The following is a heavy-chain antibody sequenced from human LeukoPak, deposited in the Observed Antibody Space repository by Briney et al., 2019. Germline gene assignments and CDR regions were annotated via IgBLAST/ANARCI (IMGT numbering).Heavy chain of an antibody. J-gene: IGHJ4*02. Sequence: PGESLRLSCAASGFTFSSYDMHWVPQATGKGREWVSAIGTAGDTYYPGSVKGRFNISRDNSKNTVYVQMNSLRAEDTAVYYCASPAVWGELSLRYWGQGTLVTVSS. CDR1: GFTFSSYD. D-gene: IGHD3-16*02. V-gene: IGHV3-13*04. CDR3: ASPAVWGELSLRY. CDR2: IGTAGDT.